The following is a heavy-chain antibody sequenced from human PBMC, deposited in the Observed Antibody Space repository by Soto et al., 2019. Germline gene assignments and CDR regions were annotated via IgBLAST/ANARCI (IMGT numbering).Heavy chain of an antibody. V-gene: IGHV4-31*03. CDR1: GGSISSGGYY. CDR2: IYYGGST. J-gene: IGHJ4*01. CDR3: ARGGYYYENSGQNAYDY. Sequence: SETLSLTCTVSGGSISSGGYYWSWIRQHPGKGLEWIGYIYYGGSTYYNPSLKSRATISGDTSKNQFSLKLSSVTAADTAVYYCARGGYYYENSGQNAYDYWGQGILVTVP. D-gene: IGHD3-22*01.